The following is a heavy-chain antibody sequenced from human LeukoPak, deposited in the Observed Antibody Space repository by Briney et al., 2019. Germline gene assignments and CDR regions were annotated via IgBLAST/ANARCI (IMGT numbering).Heavy chain of an antibody. V-gene: IGHV3-23*01. CDR3: SIRPSMTTVTTALDY. D-gene: IGHD4-11*01. CDR1: GFTFSSYA. Sequence: GGSLRLSCAASGFTFSSYAMSWVRQPPWKGRDWVSGMSGGVGTTYYADSVKGRFTISRDNSKNTLYLQMNTLRAEDTAVYYCSIRPSMTTVTTALDYWGQGTLATVSS. CDR2: MSGGVGTT. J-gene: IGHJ4*02.